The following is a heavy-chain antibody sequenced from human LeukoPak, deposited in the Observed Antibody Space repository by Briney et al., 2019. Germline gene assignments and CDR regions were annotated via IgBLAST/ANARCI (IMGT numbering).Heavy chain of an antibody. CDR2: ISSSGSTI. CDR3: ARDRLPGFDY. CDR1: GFTSSSYE. Sequence: QPGGSLRLSCAASGFTSSSYEMNWVRQAPGKGLEWVSYISSSGSTIYYADSVKGRFTISRDNAKNSLYLQMNSLRAEDTAVYYCARDRLPGFDYWGQGTLVTVSS. J-gene: IGHJ4*02. V-gene: IGHV3-48*03. D-gene: IGHD6-6*01.